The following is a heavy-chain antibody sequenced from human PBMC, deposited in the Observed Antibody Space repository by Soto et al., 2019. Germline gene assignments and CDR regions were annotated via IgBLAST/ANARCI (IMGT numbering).Heavy chain of an antibody. CDR3: ARGDDILTGYYEPPALDD. CDR1: GYTFTGYY. CDR2: INPNSGGT. Sequence: ASVKVSCKASGYTFTGYYMHWVRQAPGQGLEWMGWINPNSGGTNYAQKFQGWVTMTRDTSISTAYMELSRLRSDDTAVYYCARGDDILTGYYEPPALDDWGQGTLVTVSS. J-gene: IGHJ4*02. V-gene: IGHV1-2*04. D-gene: IGHD3-9*01.